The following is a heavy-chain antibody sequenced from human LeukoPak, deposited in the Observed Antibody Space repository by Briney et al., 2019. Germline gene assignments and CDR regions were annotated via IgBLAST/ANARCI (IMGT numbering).Heavy chain of an antibody. V-gene: IGHV3-30*04. CDR2: ISYDGSNK. CDR1: GFTFSSYA. Sequence: GGSLRLSCAASGFTFSSYAMHWVRQAPGKGLEWVAVISYDGSNKYYADSVKGRFTISRDNSKNTLYLQMNSLRAEDTAVYYCERDVVDTAMVGLIDYWGQGTLVTVSS. J-gene: IGHJ4*02. D-gene: IGHD5-18*01. CDR3: ERDVVDTAMVGLIDY.